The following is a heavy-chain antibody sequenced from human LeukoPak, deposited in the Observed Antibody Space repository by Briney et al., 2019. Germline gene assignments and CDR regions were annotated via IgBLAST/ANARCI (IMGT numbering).Heavy chain of an antibody. J-gene: IGHJ4*02. Sequence: SETLSLTCTVSGGSISSSSYYWGWLRQPPGKGLEGLGSIYYSGSTYYNPSLKSRVTISVDTSKNQFSLKLSSVTAADTAVYYCASGKGRYSSSWYGGGPHLYYFDYWGQGTLVTVSS. CDR3: ASGKGRYSSSWYGGGPHLYYFDY. CDR1: GGSISSSSYY. V-gene: IGHV4-39*07. CDR2: IYYSGST. D-gene: IGHD6-13*01.